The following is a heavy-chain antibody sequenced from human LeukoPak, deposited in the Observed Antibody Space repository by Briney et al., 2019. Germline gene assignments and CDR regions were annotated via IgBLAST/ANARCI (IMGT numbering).Heavy chain of an antibody. CDR2: IYHSGST. CDR1: GGSISSGGYS. D-gene: IGHD3-22*01. J-gene: IGHJ4*02. Sequence: SETLSLTSAVSGGSISSGGYSWSWIRQPPGRGLEWIGYIYHSGSTYYNPSLKSRVTTSVDRSKNQFSLKLSSVTAADTAVYYCARGTYYYDSSGYYFDYWGQGTLVTVSS. CDR3: ARGTYYYDSSGYYFDY. V-gene: IGHV4-30-2*01.